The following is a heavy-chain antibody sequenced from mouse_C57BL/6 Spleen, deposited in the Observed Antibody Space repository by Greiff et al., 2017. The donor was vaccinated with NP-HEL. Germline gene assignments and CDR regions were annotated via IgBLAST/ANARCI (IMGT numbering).Heavy chain of an antibody. CDR1: GYTFTDYY. CDR2: INPNNGGT. CDR3: ARYRTEIAY. V-gene: IGHV1-26*01. Sequence: EVQLQQSGPELVKPGASVKISCKASGYTFTDYYMNWVKQSHGKSLEWIGDINPNNGGTSYNQKFKGKATLTVDKSSSTAYMELRSLTSEDSAVYYGARYRTEIAYWGQGTLVTVSA. J-gene: IGHJ3*01.